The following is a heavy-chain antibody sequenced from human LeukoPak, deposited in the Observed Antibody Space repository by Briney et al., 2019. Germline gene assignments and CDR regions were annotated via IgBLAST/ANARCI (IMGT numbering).Heavy chain of an antibody. CDR2: INPHSGGT. V-gene: IGHV1-2*02. D-gene: IGHD2-2*01. CDR3: AREIPCSSSSCLDY. Sequence: EASVKVSCKASGYTFTAYYMHWVRQAPGRGLEWMGWINPHSGGTNFAQKFQGRVTMTRDTSITTAHMELSRLTSDDTAMYYCAREIPCSSSSCLDYWGQGTLVTVSS. J-gene: IGHJ4*02. CDR1: GYTFTAYY.